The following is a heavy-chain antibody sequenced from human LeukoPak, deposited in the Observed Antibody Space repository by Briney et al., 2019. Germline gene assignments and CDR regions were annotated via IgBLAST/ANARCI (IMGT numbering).Heavy chain of an antibody. CDR2: IYTSGST. D-gene: IGHD6-13*01. CDR3: ARGVFWFDP. CDR1: GGSISSGSYY. Sequence: SETLSLTCTVSGGSISSGSYYWSWIRQPAGKGLEWIGRIYTSGSTNYNPSLESRVTISVDTSKNQFSLKLSSVTAADTAVYYCARGVFWFDPWGQGTLVTVSS. J-gene: IGHJ5*02. V-gene: IGHV4-61*02.